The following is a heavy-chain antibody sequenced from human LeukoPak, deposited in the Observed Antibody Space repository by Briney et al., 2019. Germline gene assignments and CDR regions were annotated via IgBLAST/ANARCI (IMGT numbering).Heavy chain of an antibody. J-gene: IGHJ4*02. CDR3: ARDGYYDSSGYYSIDY. D-gene: IGHD3-22*01. V-gene: IGHV3-20*04. CDR2: INWNGGST. Sequence: GGSLRLSCAASGFAFDDYGMSWVRQAPGKGLEWVSGINWNGGSTGYADSVKGRFTISRDNAKNSLYLQMNSLRAGDTALYYCARDGYYDSSGYYSIDYWGQGTLVTVSS. CDR1: GFAFDDYG.